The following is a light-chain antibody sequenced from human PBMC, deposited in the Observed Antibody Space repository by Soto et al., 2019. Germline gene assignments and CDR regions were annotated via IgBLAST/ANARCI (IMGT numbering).Light chain of an antibody. CDR1: TSNIGSNY. J-gene: IGLJ2*01. CDR2: RND. V-gene: IGLV1-47*01. CDR3: SAWDDSLSAFL. Sequence: QSVLTQPPSVSGTPGQRVTISCSGNTSNIGSNYVYWYQHLPGSAPKLLIHRNDQWPSGVPARFSGSASGTSASLAINGLPSEDVAAYYYSAWDDSLSAFLFGGGTQLTVL.